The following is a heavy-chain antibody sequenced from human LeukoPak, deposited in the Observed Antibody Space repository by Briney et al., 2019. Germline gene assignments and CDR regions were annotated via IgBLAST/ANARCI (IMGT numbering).Heavy chain of an antibody. CDR1: GGSISSSSYY. D-gene: IGHD1-20*01. J-gene: IGHJ4*02. Sequence: SSETLSLTCTVSGGSISSSSYYWGWIRQPPGKGLEWIGSIYYSGSTYYNPSLKSRVTISVDTSKNQFSLKLSSVTAADTAVYYCARPYNSLLYYFDYWGQGTLVTVPS. V-gene: IGHV4-39*01. CDR3: ARPYNSLLYYFDY. CDR2: IYYSGST.